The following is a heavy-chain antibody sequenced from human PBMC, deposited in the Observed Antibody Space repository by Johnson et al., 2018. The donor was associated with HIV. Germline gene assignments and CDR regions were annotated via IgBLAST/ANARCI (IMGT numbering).Heavy chain of an antibody. CDR1: GFTFSSYA. CDR2: ISYDGSNK. CDR3: RSWGSSGYYAPFYHDAFDI. Sequence: QVQLVESGGGLVQPGGSLRLSCAASGFTFSSYAMSWVRQAPGKGLEWVAVISYDGSNKYYADSVKGRFTISRDNAKNSLYLQMNSLRAEDTSVYYCRSWGSSGYYAPFYHDAFDIWGQGTMVTVSS. J-gene: IGHJ3*02. V-gene: IGHV3-30*03. D-gene: IGHD3-22*01.